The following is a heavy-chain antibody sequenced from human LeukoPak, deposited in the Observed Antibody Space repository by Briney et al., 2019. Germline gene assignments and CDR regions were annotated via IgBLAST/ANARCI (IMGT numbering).Heavy chain of an antibody. CDR3: ARRPLWFGELLSGNWFDP. D-gene: IGHD3-10*01. CDR1: GGSISSSSYY. V-gene: IGHV4-39*01. J-gene: IGHJ5*02. CDR2: IYYSGST. Sequence: PSETLSLTCTVSGGSISSSSYYWGWLRQPPGKGLEWIGSIYYSGSTYYNPSLKSRVTISVDTSKNQFSLKLSSVTAADTAVYYCARRPLWFGELLSGNWFDPWGQGTLVTVSS.